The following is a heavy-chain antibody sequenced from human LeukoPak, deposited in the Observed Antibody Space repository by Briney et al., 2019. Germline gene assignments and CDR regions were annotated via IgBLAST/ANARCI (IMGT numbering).Heavy chain of an antibody. CDR1: GSIVTSYW. CDR2: IYPGDSDT. D-gene: IGHD5-12*01. CDR3: ARQDPSGYGGSDY. Sequence: GAPLLICCEASGSIVTSYWIGCGRPLPGEGLGGMGIIYPGDSDTRYSPSFQGQVPVSADKSISTAYLQWSSLKASDTAMYYCARQDPSGYGGSDYWGQGTQVTVSS. V-gene: IGHV5-51*01. J-gene: IGHJ4*02.